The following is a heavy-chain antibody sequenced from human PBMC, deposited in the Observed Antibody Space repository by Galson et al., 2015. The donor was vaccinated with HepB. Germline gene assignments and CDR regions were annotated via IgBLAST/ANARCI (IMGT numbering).Heavy chain of an antibody. V-gene: IGHV3-23*01. D-gene: IGHD3-22*01. Sequence: SLRLSCAASGFTFSSYAMSWVRQAPGKGLEWVSAISGSGGSTYYADSVKGRFTISRDNSKNTLYLQMNSLRAEDTAVYYCAKDLLRAANYYDSSGKGPDVQHWGQGTLVTVSS. J-gene: IGHJ1*01. CDR2: ISGSGGST. CDR3: AKDLLRAANYYDSSGKGPDVQH. CDR1: GFTFSSYA.